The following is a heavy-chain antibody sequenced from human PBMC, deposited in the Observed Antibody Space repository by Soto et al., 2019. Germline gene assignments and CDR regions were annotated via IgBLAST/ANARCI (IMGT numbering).Heavy chain of an antibody. J-gene: IGHJ4*02. D-gene: IGHD3-22*01. CDR2: INPSGGGT. V-gene: IGHV1-46*01. Sequence: GASVKVSCKASGYTFTNYYMHWVRQAPGQGLEWMGIINPSGGGTNYAQRFKGRVTMTRDTSTSTLYMELSSLRSGDTAVYYCASDQYYYDSSGYYLDYWGQGTLVTVSS. CDR3: ASDQYYYDSSGYYLDY. CDR1: GYTFTNYY.